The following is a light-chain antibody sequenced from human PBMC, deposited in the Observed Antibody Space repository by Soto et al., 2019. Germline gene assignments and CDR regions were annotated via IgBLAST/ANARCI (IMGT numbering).Light chain of an antibody. CDR3: QQRNNWPPAIT. CDR2: DAS. V-gene: IGKV3-11*01. CDR1: QSVSSY. J-gene: IGKJ5*01. Sequence: DIVSTQSPATMSSSTGPRATLSGRSIQSVSSYLAWYQQKPGQAPRLLIYDASNRATGIPARFSGSGSGTDFTLTISSLEPEDFAVYYCQQRNNWPPAITFGTGTRVEIK.